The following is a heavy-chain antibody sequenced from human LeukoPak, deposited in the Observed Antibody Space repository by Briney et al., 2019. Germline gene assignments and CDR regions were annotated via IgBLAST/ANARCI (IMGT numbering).Heavy chain of an antibody. CDR2: ISAYNGNT. CDR1: GYTFTSYG. V-gene: IGHV1-18*01. J-gene: IGHJ4*02. CDR3: ARAYDETVAGFSDY. Sequence: ASVKVSCKASGYTFTSYGISWVRQAPGQGLEWMGWISAYNGNTNYAQKLQCRVTMTTDTSTSTAYMELRSLRSDDTAVYYCARAYDETVAGFSDYWGQGTLVTVSS. D-gene: IGHD6-19*01.